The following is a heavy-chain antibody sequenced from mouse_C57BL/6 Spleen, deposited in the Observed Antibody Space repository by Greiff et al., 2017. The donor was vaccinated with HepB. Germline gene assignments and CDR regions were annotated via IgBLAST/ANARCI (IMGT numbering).Heavy chain of an antibody. D-gene: IGHD1-1*01. CDR1: GYTFTSYW. CDR3: ALRGYGSSYRGFDY. Sequence: QVQLQQPGAELVKPGASVKLSCKASGYTFTSYWMHWVKQRPGQGLEWIGMIHPNSGSTNYNEKFKSKATLTVDKSSSTAYMQLSSLTSEDSAVYYCALRGYGSSYRGFDYWGQGTTLTVSS. J-gene: IGHJ2*01. V-gene: IGHV1-64*01. CDR2: IHPNSGST.